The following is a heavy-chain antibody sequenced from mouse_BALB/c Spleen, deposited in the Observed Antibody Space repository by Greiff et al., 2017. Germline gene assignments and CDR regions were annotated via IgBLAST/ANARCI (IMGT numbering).Heavy chain of an antibody. D-gene: IGHD1-1*01. CDR3: AKSYYGSFPY. Sequence: QVQLQQSGAELAKPGASVKMSCKASGYTFTSYWMHWVKQRPGQGLEWIGYINPSTGYTEYNQKFKDKATLTADKSSSTAYMQLSSLTSEDSAVYYCAKSYYGSFPYWGQGTTLTVSS. CDR2: INPSTGYT. CDR1: GYTFTSYW. J-gene: IGHJ2*01. V-gene: IGHV1-7*01.